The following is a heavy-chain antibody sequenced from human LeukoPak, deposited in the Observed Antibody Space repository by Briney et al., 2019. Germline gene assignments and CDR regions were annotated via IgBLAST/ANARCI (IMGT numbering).Heavy chain of an antibody. D-gene: IGHD3-22*01. CDR3: ARVQNYYDSSLNY. Sequence: SVKVSCKTSGGTFSSYAISWVRQAPGQGLEWMGGIIPIFGTANYAQKFQGRVTITADESTSTAYMELSSLRSEDTAVYYCARVQNYYDSSLNYWGQGTLVTVSS. CDR1: GGTFSSYA. J-gene: IGHJ4*02. CDR2: IIPIFGTA. V-gene: IGHV1-69*13.